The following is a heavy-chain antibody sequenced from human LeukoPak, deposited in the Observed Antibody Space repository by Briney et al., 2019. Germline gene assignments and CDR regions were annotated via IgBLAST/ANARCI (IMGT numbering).Heavy chain of an antibody. J-gene: IGHJ1*01. Sequence: GWSLRLSCAASGFTFRTYGMYWVRQAPGKGLEWEAMIWNDGGKKNHADSVKGRFTISRDNSKDTLFLQMNSLRPEDTAVYYCAKGEFWTGQAEYFQHWGQGTLVTVSS. D-gene: IGHD3/OR15-3a*01. CDR3: AKGEFWTGQAEYFQH. CDR2: IWNDGGKK. CDR1: GFTFRTYG. V-gene: IGHV3-33*03.